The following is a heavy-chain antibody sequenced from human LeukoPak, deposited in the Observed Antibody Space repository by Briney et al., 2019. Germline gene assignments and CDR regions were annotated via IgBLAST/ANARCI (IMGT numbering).Heavy chain of an antibody. Sequence: GGSLRLSCAASGFTFSSYSMNWVRQAPGKGLEWVSSLSSSSSYIYYADSVKGRFTISRDNAKNSLYLQMNSLRAEDTAVYYCASGDYYDSSGYYANFDYWGQGTLVTVCS. V-gene: IGHV3-21*01. CDR2: LSSSSSYI. CDR3: ASGDYYDSSGYYANFDY. D-gene: IGHD3-22*01. CDR1: GFTFSSYS. J-gene: IGHJ4*02.